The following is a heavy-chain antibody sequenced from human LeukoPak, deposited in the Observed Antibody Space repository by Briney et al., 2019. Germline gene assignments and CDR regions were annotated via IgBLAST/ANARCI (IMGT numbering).Heavy chain of an antibody. D-gene: IGHD1-7*01. J-gene: IGHJ4*02. CDR3: VGTIAYRGSEY. CDR1: GFPFSSHD. CDR2: ISYDGSKK. V-gene: IGHV3-30*03. Sequence: GGSLRLSCAASGFPFSSHDMSWVRQGPGWGLEWVAVISYDGSKKYVDSVKGRLTISRDNSKNTMYLQMSSLRAEDTGVYYCVGTIAYRGSEYWGQGALVTVSS.